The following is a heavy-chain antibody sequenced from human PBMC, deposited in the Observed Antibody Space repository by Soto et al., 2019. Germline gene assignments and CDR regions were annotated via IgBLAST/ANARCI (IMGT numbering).Heavy chain of an antibody. CDR2: IWHDGSDK. D-gene: IGHD3-22*01. Sequence: GGSLRLSCVASGIAFSRYGMHWVRQAPGKGLEWLALIWHDGSDKYYADSVKGRFTISRDNSKNTVFLEMNSLRVEDTSVYYCAKAGSEAVRGYYFPFFDYWGQGTLVTVSS. J-gene: IGHJ4*02. V-gene: IGHV3-33*06. CDR1: GIAFSRYG. CDR3: AKAGSEAVRGYYFPFFDY.